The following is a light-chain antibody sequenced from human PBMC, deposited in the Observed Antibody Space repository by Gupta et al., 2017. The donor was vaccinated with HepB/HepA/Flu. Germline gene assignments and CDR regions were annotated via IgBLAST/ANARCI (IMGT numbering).Light chain of an antibody. CDR2: DVS. CDR1: NSDVGGYNY. V-gene: IGLV2-14*03. J-gene: IGLJ2*01. CDR3: SSYSSGSTLVL. Sequence: QSALTQPASVSGSPGQSITVPCTGTNSDVGGYNYVSWYQQHPGKAPKLVIFDVSARPSGVSNRFSGSKSGNTASLSISGLQAEDEAVYYCSSYSSGSTLVLFGGGTKLTVL.